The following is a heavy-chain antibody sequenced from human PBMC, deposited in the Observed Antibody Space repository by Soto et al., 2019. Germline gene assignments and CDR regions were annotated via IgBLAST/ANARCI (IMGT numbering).Heavy chain of an antibody. CDR3: TTRMTAHFDC. V-gene: IGHV3-23*01. J-gene: IGHJ4*02. Sequence: PGGSLRLSCVASGFTFSHYTLNWVRRAPGKGLEWVSTISDRPTGHTHYAESVRGRFTISRDDSRDTVFLQMDSLRAEDTAVYYCTTRMTAHFDCWGQGVLVTVSS. D-gene: IGHD2-21*02. CDR1: GFTFSHYT. CDR2: ISDRPTGHT.